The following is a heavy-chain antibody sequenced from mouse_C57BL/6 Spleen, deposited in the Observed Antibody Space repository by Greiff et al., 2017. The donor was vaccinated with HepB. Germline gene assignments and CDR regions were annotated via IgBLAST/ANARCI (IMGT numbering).Heavy chain of an antibody. CDR3: TINWDVRWFAY. Sequence: VQLQQSGAELVRPGASVTLSCKASGYTFTDYEMHWVKQTPVHGLEWIGAIDPETGGTAYNQKFKGKAILTADKSSSTAYMELRSLTSEDSAVYYCTINWDVRWFAYWGQGTLVTVSA. D-gene: IGHD4-1*01. J-gene: IGHJ3*01. CDR2: IDPETGGT. V-gene: IGHV1-15*01. CDR1: GYTFTDYE.